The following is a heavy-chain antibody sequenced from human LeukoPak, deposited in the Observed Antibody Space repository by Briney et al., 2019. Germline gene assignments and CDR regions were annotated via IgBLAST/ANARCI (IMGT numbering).Heavy chain of an antibody. D-gene: IGHD2-15*01. CDR2: IYYSGST. CDR1: GGSISSSSYS. V-gene: IGHV4-39*07. Sequence: MASETLSLTCSVPGGSISSSSYSWGWIRQPPGKGLEWIGSIYYSGSTYYNPSLKSRVTISVDTSKNQFSLKLSSVTAADTAVYYCARASEAVGWWVIDYWGQGTLVTVSS. CDR3: ARASEAVGWWVIDY. J-gene: IGHJ4*02.